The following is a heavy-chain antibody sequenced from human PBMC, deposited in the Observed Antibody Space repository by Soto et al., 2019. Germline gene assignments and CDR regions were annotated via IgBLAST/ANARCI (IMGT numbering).Heavy chain of an antibody. Sequence: EVQLVESGGGLVEPGGSLRLSCATSGFTFSTCSMNWVRQAPGKGLEWVSSISATGTYTFYADSLKGRFTISRDNARNSLFLQMYSLRVEDTALYYCTPEYNSRQDINHCGQGALVTVAS. CDR1: GFTFSTCS. CDR2: ISATGTYT. D-gene: IGHD6-6*01. V-gene: IGHV3-21*01. J-gene: IGHJ5*02. CDR3: TPEYNSRQDINH.